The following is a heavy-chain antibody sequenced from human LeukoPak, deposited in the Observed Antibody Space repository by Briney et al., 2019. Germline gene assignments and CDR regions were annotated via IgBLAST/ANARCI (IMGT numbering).Heavy chain of an antibody. CDR1: GGTFSSYA. D-gene: IGHD3-10*01. J-gene: IGHJ6*03. CDR2: IIPIFGTA. Sequence: SVKVSCKASGGTFSSYAISWVRQAPGQGLEWMGGIIPIFGTANYAQKFQGRVTITADESTSTAYMELSSLRSEDTAVYYCARARLMDYYGSGSYYYYYMDVWGKGTTVTVSS. V-gene: IGHV1-69*13. CDR3: ARARLMDYYGSGSYYYYYMDV.